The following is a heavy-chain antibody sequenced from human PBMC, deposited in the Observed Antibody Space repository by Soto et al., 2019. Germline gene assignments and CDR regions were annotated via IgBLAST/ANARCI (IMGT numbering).Heavy chain of an antibody. CDR3: VKNSGWFKT. CDR2: IDGSGGTT. CDR1: GFTFGTTD. Sequence: QLLQSGAGLEQPGGSLTLSCAASGFTFGTTDMSWVRQAPGVGLEWVSTIDGSGGTTYYADSVKGRFTISRDNSRNTVYRQRNTLRGDGEAVYYCVKNSGWFKTWGQGALVTASS. V-gene: IGHV3-23*01. J-gene: IGHJ5*02. D-gene: IGHD3-10*01.